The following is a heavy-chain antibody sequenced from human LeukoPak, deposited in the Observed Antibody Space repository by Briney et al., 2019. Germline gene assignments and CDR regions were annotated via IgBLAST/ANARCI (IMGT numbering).Heavy chain of an antibody. Sequence: GGSLRLSCAASGFSFSRYRMNWVRQAPGKGLEWVSSISSSSSYIYYADSVKGRFTTSRDNAKNSLYLQMNSLRAEDTAVYYCARDFKVAAAGYWGQGTLVTVSS. CDR2: ISSSSSYI. J-gene: IGHJ4*02. V-gene: IGHV3-21*01. D-gene: IGHD6-13*01. CDR3: ARDFKVAAAGY. CDR1: GFSFSRYR.